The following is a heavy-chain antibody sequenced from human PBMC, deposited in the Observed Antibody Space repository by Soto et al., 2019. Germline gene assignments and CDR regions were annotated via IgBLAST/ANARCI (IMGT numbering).Heavy chain of an antibody. D-gene: IGHD2-15*01. CDR3: VRDHAQVVVGTGFDC. Sequence: QVQLQESGPGLVKPSETLSLICTVSGGSVNNYYWGWVRQPAGKGLEWIGRIFADGSTTYNPSLMGRVTLLVDTSRNQLSLELTSMTAADTAVYYCVRDHAQVVVGTGFDCWGQGAPVTVSS. CDR1: GGSVNNYY. CDR2: IFADGST. J-gene: IGHJ4*02. V-gene: IGHV4-4*07.